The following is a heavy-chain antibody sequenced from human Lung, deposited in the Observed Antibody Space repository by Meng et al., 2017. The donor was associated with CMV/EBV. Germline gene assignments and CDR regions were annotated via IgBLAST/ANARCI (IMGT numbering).Heavy chain of an antibody. D-gene: IGHD3-10*01. J-gene: IGHJ4*02. CDR2: IYDSGKT. CDR3: ARRLGRYFFDY. Sequence: CSVSGGSISSSTYSWGWIRQPPGMGLEWIGDIYDSGKTFYHPSLQSRVTLSVDTSKNQFSLKLSSVTAADTAVYYCARRLGRYFFDYWGQGRLVTVSS. V-gene: IGHV4-39*07. CDR1: GGSISSSTYS.